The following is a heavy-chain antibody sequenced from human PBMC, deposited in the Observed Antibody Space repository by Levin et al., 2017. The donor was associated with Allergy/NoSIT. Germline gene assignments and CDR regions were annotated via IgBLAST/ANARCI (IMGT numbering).Heavy chain of an antibody. CDR3: ARDKGIAVAGGFDY. V-gene: IGHV3-20*04. D-gene: IGHD6-19*01. CDR1: GFTFDDYG. CDR2: INWKGGRT. Sequence: GGSLRLSCAASGFTFDDYGMNWGRQAPGKGLEGVSGINWKGGRTGYADSVKGRFTISRDNAKNSLYLQMNSLRAEDTALYYCARDKGIAVAGGFDYWGQGTLVTVSS. J-gene: IGHJ4*02.